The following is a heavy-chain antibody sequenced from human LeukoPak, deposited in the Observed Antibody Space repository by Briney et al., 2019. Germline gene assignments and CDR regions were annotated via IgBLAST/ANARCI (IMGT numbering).Heavy chain of an antibody. J-gene: IGHJ4*02. Sequence: PSETLSLTCTVSGGSISNYYGSWIRQPPGKGLEWIGHIYYSGATKYNPSLKSRITISVDTSKNQFSLMLSSVTAADTAVYYCARFGITVVRGGKYYFDYWGQGNLVTVSS. D-gene: IGHD3-10*01. CDR2: IYYSGAT. CDR3: ARFGITVVRGGKYYFDY. CDR1: GGSISNYY. V-gene: IGHV4-59*08.